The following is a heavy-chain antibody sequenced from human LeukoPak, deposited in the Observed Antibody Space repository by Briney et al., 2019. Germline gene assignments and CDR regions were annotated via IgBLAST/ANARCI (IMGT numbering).Heavy chain of an antibody. CDR2: ISWNSGSI. V-gene: IGHV3-9*01. D-gene: IGHD2-15*01. J-gene: IGHJ4*02. Sequence: GGSLRLSCAASGFTFDDYAMHWVRQAPGKGLEWVSGISWNSGSIGYADSVKGRFTISRDNAKNSLYLQMNSLRAEDTALYYCARDEFGGYLDYWGQGTLVTVSS. CDR1: GFTFDDYA. CDR3: ARDEFGGYLDY.